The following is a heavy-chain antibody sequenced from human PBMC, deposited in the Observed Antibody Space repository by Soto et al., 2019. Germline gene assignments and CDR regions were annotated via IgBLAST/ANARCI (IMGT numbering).Heavy chain of an antibody. D-gene: IGHD2-15*01. V-gene: IGHV3-21*01. CDR1: GFTFSSYS. CDR2: VSSSSSYI. CDR3: ARDHGLSSYAFDI. J-gene: IGHJ3*02. Sequence: GGSLRLSCAASGFTFSSYSMNWVRQAPGKGLEWVSSVSSSSSYIYYADSVKGRFTISRDNAKNSLYLQMNSLRAEDTAVYYCARDHGLSSYAFDIWGQGTMVTVSS.